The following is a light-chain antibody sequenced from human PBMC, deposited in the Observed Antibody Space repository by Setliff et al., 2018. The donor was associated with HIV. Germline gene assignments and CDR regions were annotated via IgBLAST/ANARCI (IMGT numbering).Light chain of an antibody. CDR1: SSDIGAYNY. J-gene: IGLJ1*01. Sequence: QSVLTQPASVSGSPGQSITISCTGTSSDIGAYNYVSWYQQYPGKAPKLVIYDVTIRPSGVSNRFSGSKSGNTASLTIPGLQAEDEGDYYCYSYTAGTSYVFGGGTKVTVL. V-gene: IGLV2-14*03. CDR2: DVT. CDR3: YSYTAGTSYV.